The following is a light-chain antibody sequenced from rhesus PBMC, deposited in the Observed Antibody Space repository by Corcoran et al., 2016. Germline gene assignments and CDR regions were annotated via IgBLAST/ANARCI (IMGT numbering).Light chain of an antibody. Sequence: DIQMTQSPSSLSASVGDTVTITCRASQGISNNLAWYQQKPGKVPMLLLYYASTLQTGVPSRFSGIGSRTDFILTICSLQPEDFTTYYCPHGYATPCNFGQVTKVEIK. J-gene: IGKJ2*01. CDR2: YAS. CDR1: QGISNN. V-gene: IGKV1-80*01. CDR3: PHGYATPCN.